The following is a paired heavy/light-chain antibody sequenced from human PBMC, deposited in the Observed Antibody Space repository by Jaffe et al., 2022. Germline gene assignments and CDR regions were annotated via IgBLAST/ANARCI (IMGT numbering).Light chain of an antibody. Sequence: EIVMTQSPATLSVSPGERATLSCRASQSVSSNLAWYQQKPGQAPRLLIYGASTRATGIPARFSGSGSGTEFTLTISSLQSEDFAVYYCQQYNNWPPRTFGQGTKLEIK. CDR2: GAS. CDR3: QQYNNWPPRT. V-gene: IGKV3-15*01. J-gene: IGKJ2*01. CDR1: QSVSSN.
Heavy chain of an antibody. D-gene: IGHD3-10*01. V-gene: IGHV3-48*03. J-gene: IGHJ6*03. CDR1: GFTFSSYE. Sequence: EVQLVESGGGLVQPGGSLRLSCAASGFTFSSYEMNWVRQAPGKGLEWVSYISSSGSTIYYADSVKGRFTISRDNAKNSLYLQMNSLRAEDTAVYYCARDTYYGSGSYYYYYYYYMDVWGKGTTVTVSS. CDR3: ARDTYYGSGSYYYYYYYYMDV. CDR2: ISSSGSTI.